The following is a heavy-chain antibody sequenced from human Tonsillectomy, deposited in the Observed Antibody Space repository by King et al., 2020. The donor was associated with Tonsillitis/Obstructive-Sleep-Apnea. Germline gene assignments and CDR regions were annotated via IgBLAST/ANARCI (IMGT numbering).Heavy chain of an antibody. CDR3: ARHGGYYDSSGYYYVVWFAP. V-gene: IGHV4-59*08. CDR1: GGSISSYY. Sequence: QLQESGPGLVKPSETLSLTCTVSGGSISSYYWSWIRQPPGKGLEWIGYIYYSGSTNYNPSLKSRVTISVDTSKNQFSLKLSSVTAADTAVYYCARHGGYYDSSGYYYVVWFAPWGQGTLVTVSS. J-gene: IGHJ5*02. D-gene: IGHD3-22*01. CDR2: IYYSGST.